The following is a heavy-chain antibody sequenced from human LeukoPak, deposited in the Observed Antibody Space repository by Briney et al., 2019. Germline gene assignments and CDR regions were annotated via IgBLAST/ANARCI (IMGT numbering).Heavy chain of an antibody. CDR2: IYPGDSDT. CDR3: ARHQSPGYYYNYMDV. V-gene: IGHV5-51*01. J-gene: IGHJ6*03. D-gene: IGHD3-10*01. CDR1: GYSFTSYW. Sequence: GEPLKISCKGSGYSFTSYWSGWVRQLPGKGLGWMWIIYPGDSDTSYSPSFQGQITISADKSNSTAYLQWSSLKASDTAMYYRARHQSPGYYYNYMDVWGKGTTVTVSS.